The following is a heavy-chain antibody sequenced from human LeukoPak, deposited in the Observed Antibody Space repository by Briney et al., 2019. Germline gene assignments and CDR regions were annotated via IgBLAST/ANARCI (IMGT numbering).Heavy chain of an antibody. CDR3: ARDQHFSSDF. CDR2: IDGGSNTI. CDR1: GFTFSNYC. J-gene: IGHJ4*02. V-gene: IGHV3-48*02. D-gene: IGHD6-13*01. Sequence: GGSLRLSCAVSGFTFSNYCMNWVRQAPGKGLEWVSYIDGGSNTIYYADSVKGRFTISRDNAKNSLYLQMNSLKDEDTAVYYGARDQHFSSDFWGQGTVVTVSS.